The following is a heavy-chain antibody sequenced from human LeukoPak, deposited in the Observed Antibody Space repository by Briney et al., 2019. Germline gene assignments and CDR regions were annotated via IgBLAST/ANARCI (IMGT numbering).Heavy chain of an antibody. V-gene: IGHV4-34*01. D-gene: IGHD2-2*01. Sequence: SETLSLTCAVYGWSFSGYYWSWIRQPPGKGLEWIGEMNQSGSTNYNPSLQSRVTISVDPSKNQFSLKLRSVTAPDKAVYYCARGRGIVPAARYFDYWGEGTLVTVSS. CDR1: GWSFSGYY. CDR2: MNQSGST. CDR3: ARGRGIVPAARYFDY. J-gene: IGHJ4*02.